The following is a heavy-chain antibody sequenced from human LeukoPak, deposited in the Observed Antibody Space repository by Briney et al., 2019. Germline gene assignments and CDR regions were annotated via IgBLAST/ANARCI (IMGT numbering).Heavy chain of an antibody. CDR2: IYPRGST. CDR3: ARVGYGDYGADY. Sequence: SQTLSLTCAASGGSISSGGYSWSWIRPPPGKGLEWIGYIYPRGSTYYNPSLNSRVSISVDRSKNQFSLKLSSVTAADTAVYYCARVGYGDYGADYWGQGTLVTVSS. CDR1: GGSISSGGYS. J-gene: IGHJ4*02. D-gene: IGHD4-17*01. V-gene: IGHV4-30-2*01.